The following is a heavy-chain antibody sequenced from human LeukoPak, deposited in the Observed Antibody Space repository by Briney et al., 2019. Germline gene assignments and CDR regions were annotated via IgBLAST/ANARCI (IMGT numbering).Heavy chain of an antibody. D-gene: IGHD5-18*01. CDR3: ARGLRRYSKAFPFDY. CDR1: GGSFSDYY. J-gene: IGHJ4*02. Sequence: PSETLSLTCAVYGGSFSDYYWSWIRQPPGKGLEWIGEINHSGNTIYNPSLKSRVTISVDTSKNQSSLRLSSVTAVDTTVYYCARGLRRYSKAFPFDYWGQGTLVTVSS. V-gene: IGHV4-34*01. CDR2: INHSGNT.